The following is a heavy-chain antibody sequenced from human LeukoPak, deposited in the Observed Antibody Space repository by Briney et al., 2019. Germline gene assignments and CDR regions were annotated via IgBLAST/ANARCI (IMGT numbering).Heavy chain of an antibody. CDR3: ATDRLGYCSSTSCYFDY. CDR2: FDLEDGET. Sequence: ASVKVSCKVSGYTLTELSMHWVRQAPGKGLEWMGGFDLEDGETIYAQQFQGRVTMTEDTSTDTACMELSSLRPEDTAVYYCATDRLGYCSSTSCYFDYWGQGTLVTVSS. CDR1: GYTLTELS. V-gene: IGHV1-24*01. D-gene: IGHD2-2*01. J-gene: IGHJ4*02.